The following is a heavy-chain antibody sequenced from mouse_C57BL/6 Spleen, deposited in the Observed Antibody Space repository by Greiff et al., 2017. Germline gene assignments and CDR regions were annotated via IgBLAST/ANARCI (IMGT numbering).Heavy chain of an antibody. Sequence: EVQLQQSGTVLARPGASVKMSCKTSGYTFTSYWMHWVKQRPGQGLEWIGAIYPGNSDTSYNQKFKGKAKLTAVTSASTAYMELSSLTNEDSAVXYCTRSEEDDYDEGAWFAYWGQGTLVTVSA. CDR1: GYTFTSYW. CDR2: IYPGNSDT. J-gene: IGHJ3*01. D-gene: IGHD2-4*01. V-gene: IGHV1-5*01. CDR3: TRSEEDDYDEGAWFAY.